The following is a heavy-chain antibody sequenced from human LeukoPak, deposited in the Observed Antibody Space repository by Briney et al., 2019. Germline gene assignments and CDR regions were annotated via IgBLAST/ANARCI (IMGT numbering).Heavy chain of an antibody. J-gene: IGHJ4*02. Sequence: GGSLRLSCAASGFTVSSNYMSWVRQAPGKGLEWVSVIYSGGSTYYADSVKGRFTISRDNAKNSLYLQMNSLRAEDTAVYYCARAIAVAEGYWGQGTLVTVSS. CDR1: GFTVSSNY. D-gene: IGHD6-19*01. CDR3: ARAIAVAEGY. CDR2: IYSGGST. V-gene: IGHV3-66*01.